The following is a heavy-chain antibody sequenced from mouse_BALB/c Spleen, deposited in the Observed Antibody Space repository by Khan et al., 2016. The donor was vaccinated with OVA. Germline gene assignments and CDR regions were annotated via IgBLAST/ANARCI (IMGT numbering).Heavy chain of an antibody. V-gene: IGHV3-2*02. D-gene: IGHD1-1*01. Sequence: EVELVESGPGLVKPSQSLSLTCTVTGYSITSDYAWNWIRQFPGNKLEWMGYISYSGRTSYNPSLKSRISITRDTSKNQFFLQLNSVTTEDTATYYGARAVTFTTVVATDFDNWGQGTTLTVSS. CDR2: ISYSGRT. CDR1: GYSITSDYA. CDR3: ARAVTFTTVVATDFDN. J-gene: IGHJ2*01.